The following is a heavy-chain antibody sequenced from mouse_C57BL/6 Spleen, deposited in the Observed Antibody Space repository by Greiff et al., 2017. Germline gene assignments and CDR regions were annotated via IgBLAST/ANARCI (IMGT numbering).Heavy chain of an antibody. Sequence: VQLVESGPELVKPGASVKLSCKASGYTFTSYDINWVKQRPGQGLEWIGWIYPRDGSTKYNEKFKGKATLTVDTSSSTAYMELHSLTSEDSAVYFCARSSTVVAKSYAMDYWGQGTSVTVSS. CDR3: ARSSTVVAKSYAMDY. V-gene: IGHV1-85*01. CDR1: GYTFTSYD. J-gene: IGHJ4*01. D-gene: IGHD1-1*01. CDR2: IYPRDGST.